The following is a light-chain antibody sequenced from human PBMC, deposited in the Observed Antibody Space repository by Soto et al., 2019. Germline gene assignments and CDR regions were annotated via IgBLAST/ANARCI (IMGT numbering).Light chain of an antibody. Sequence: RSTQNTPSPSASVGDRVTNTFQASHDIGNSLNWYQDKPGQAPKLVIYDAYNLETGVPSTFSGNGYGTDFTFTISSLRPEDIATYYCQKSDHLPLFGPGTKVAIK. V-gene: IGKV1-33*01. CDR1: HDIGNS. CDR2: DAY. CDR3: QKSDHLPL. J-gene: IGKJ3*01.